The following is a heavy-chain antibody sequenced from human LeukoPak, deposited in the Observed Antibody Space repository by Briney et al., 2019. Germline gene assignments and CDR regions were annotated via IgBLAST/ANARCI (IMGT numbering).Heavy chain of an antibody. Sequence: SETLSLTCTVSGGSISSYYWSWIRQPPGKGLEWIGYIYYSGSTNYNPSLKSRVTISVDTSKNQFSLKLSSVTAADTAVYYCARGEVFGVPRGGFSYYYMDVWGKGTTVTVSS. D-gene: IGHD3-3*01. V-gene: IGHV4-59*01. CDR1: GGSISSYY. CDR2: IYYSGST. CDR3: ARGEVFGVPRGGFSYYYMDV. J-gene: IGHJ6*03.